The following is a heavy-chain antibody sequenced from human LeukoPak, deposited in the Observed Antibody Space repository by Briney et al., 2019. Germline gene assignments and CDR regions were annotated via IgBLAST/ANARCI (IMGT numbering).Heavy chain of an antibody. V-gene: IGHV4-34*01. D-gene: IGHD3-10*01. J-gene: IGHJ4*02. Sequence: SETLSLTCAVYGGSFSGYYWSWLRQPPGKGLEWIGEINHSGSTNYNPSLKSRVTISVDTSKNQFSLKLSSVTAADTAVYYCARGLYYYGSGSYSTTHFDYWGQGTLVTVSS. CDR3: ARGLYYYGSGSYSTTHFDY. CDR1: GGSFSGYY. CDR2: INHSGST.